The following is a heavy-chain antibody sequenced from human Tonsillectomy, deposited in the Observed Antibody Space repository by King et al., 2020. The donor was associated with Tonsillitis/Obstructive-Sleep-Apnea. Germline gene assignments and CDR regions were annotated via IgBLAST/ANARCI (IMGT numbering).Heavy chain of an antibody. CDR1: GFTFSDYY. J-gene: IGHJ2*01. V-gene: IGHV3-11*05. CDR2: ISSSSSYT. Sequence: VQLVESGGGLVKPRGSLRLSCAASGFTFSDYYMSWIRQAPGKGLEWVSYISSSSSYTNYADSVKGRFTIARDNAKNSLYLQMNSLRAEDTAVYYCASPGWGDYGDYDWYFDLWGRGTLVTVSS. CDR3: ASPGWGDYGDYDWYFDL. D-gene: IGHD4-17*01.